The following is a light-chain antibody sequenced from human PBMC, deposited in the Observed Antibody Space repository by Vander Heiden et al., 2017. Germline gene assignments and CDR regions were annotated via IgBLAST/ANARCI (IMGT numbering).Light chain of an antibody. Sequence: DIVMTKSPATLSVSPGERATLSCRASQSVSSNLAWYQQKPGQAPRLLIYGASTRATGIPARFSGSGSGTEFTLTISSLQSEDFAVYYCQQYNNWPYTFGQGTKLEIK. J-gene: IGKJ2*01. CDR2: GAS. CDR3: QQYNNWPYT. V-gene: IGKV3-15*01. CDR1: QSVSSN.